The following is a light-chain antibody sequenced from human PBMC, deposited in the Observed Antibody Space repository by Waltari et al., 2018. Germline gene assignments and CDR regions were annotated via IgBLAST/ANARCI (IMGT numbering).Light chain of an antibody. Sequence: QSALTKPASVSGSPGQSITISCTGTPSDVGGYNYVSWYQQYPGKAPKLMIYGVTNRPSGVSNRFSGSKSGNTASLTISGLQAEDEADYYCSSFTTTTWVFGGGTKLTVL. V-gene: IGLV2-14*03. CDR3: SSFTTTTWV. CDR2: GVT. CDR1: PSDVGGYNY. J-gene: IGLJ3*02.